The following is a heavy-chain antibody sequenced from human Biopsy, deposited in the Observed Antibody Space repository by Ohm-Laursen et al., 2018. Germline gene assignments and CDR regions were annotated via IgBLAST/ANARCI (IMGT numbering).Heavy chain of an antibody. Sequence: SLRLSCAASGFTFRTYGTHWVRLAPGKGLEWVAVISYDQITKYYADSVRGRFTISRDNSKNTLYLQVNSLRAEDTAVYYCAKDLSVYYYYGIDVWGQGTTVTVSS. V-gene: IGHV3-30*18. J-gene: IGHJ6*02. CDR2: ISYDQITK. D-gene: IGHD5/OR15-5a*01. CDR3: AKDLSVYYYYGIDV. CDR1: GFTFRTYG.